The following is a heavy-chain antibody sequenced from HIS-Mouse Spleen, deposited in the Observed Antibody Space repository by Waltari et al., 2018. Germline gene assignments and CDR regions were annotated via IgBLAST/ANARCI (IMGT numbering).Heavy chain of an antibody. J-gene: IGHJ4*02. V-gene: IGHV3-30*04. CDR3: ARYNALYRLYYFDY. CDR1: GFTFSSYA. Sequence: QVQLVESGGGVVQPGRSLRLSCAASGFTFSSYAMHWVRQAPGKGLEWVAVISYDGINKYYADSVKGRFTISRDNSKNTLYLQMNSLRAEDTAVYYCARYNALYRLYYFDYWGQGTLVTVSS. D-gene: IGHD2-2*02. CDR2: ISYDGINK.